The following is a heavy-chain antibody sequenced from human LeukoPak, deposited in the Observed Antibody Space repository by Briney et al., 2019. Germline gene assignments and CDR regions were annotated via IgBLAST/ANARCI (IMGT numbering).Heavy chain of an antibody. CDR2: LYYSGST. Sequence: NPSETLSLTCTVSGGSISSSNYYWAWIRQPPGKGLEWIGSLYYSGSTYYNPSLKSRVTISVDTSKNQFSLKLTSVTAADTAVYYCLRGAHYDTSGYYYWGQGALVTVSS. V-gene: IGHV4-39*07. CDR1: GGSISSSNYY. CDR3: LRGAHYDTSGYYY. J-gene: IGHJ4*02. D-gene: IGHD3-22*01.